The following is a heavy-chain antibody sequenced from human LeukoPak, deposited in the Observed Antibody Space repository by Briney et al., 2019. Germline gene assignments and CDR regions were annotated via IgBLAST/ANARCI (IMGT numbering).Heavy chain of an antibody. CDR3: ARDPNGDYIGAFDF. CDR1: GFTFSKYA. D-gene: IGHD4-17*01. Sequence: PGGSLRLSCTNSGFTFSKYALIWARQAPGKGLEWVSAIRGSGAYTFYADDVKGRFTVSRDNSKNKLFLQMDNLRDEDTAVYYCARDPNGDYIGAFDFWGQGARVTVSS. J-gene: IGHJ3*01. V-gene: IGHV3-23*01. CDR2: IRGSGAYT.